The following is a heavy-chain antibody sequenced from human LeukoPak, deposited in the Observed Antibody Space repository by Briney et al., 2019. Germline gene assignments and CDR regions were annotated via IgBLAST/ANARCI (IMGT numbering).Heavy chain of an antibody. CDR3: ARNFGAWSSGGYYYYGMDV. CDR1: GGSISSGGYY. CDR2: IYYSGST. Sequence: PSETLSLTCTVSGGSISSGGYYWSWIRQHPGKGLEWIGDIYYSGSTYYNPSLKSRVTISVDTSKNQFSLKLSSVTAADTAVYYCARNFGAWSSGGYYYYGMDVWGQGTTVTVSS. V-gene: IGHV4-31*03. D-gene: IGHD4/OR15-4a*01. J-gene: IGHJ6*02.